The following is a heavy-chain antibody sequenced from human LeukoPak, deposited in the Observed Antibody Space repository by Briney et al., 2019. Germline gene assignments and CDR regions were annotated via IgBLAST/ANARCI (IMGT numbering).Heavy chain of an antibody. D-gene: IGHD6-13*01. CDR3: ARCIAHENWFDP. CDR2: IYYSGST. CDR1: GGSISSGGYY. J-gene: IGHJ5*02. V-gene: IGHV4-31*03. Sequence: SETLSLTCTVSGGSISSGGYYWSWIRQHPGKGLEWIGYIYYSGSTYYNPSLKSRVTISVGTSKNQFSLKLSSVTAADTAVYYCARCIAHENWFDPWGQGTLVTVSS.